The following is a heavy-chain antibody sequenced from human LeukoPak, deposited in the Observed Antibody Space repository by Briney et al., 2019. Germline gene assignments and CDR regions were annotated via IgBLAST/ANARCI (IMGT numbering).Heavy chain of an antibody. Sequence: TGGSLRLSCAVSEFTGSINYMSWVRQAPGKGLEWVSLIYSGGSTHYADSVKGRFTISRDNSKNTLYLQMNSLRAEDTAVYYCARGPGTTPGGYWGQGTLATVSS. D-gene: IGHD4-17*01. CDR2: IYSGGST. CDR1: EFTGSINY. J-gene: IGHJ4*02. V-gene: IGHV3-66*01. CDR3: ARGPGTTPGGY.